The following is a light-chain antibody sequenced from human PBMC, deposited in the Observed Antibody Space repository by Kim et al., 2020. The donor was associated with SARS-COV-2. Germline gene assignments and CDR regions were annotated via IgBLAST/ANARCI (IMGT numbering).Light chain of an antibody. CDR3: QQYDNSPWT. Sequence: DIQMTQSPNTLSASVGDRVTITCRASQSISSHLAWHQQKPGRAPKLLIYKASTLESGVPSRFSGSGSGTEFTLSISSLQPDDFATFYCQQYDNSPWTFGRGTKVDIK. CDR2: KAS. J-gene: IGKJ1*01. V-gene: IGKV1-5*03. CDR1: QSISSH.